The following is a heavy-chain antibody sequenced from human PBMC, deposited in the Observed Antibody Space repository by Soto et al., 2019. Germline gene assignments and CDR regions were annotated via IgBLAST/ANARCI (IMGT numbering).Heavy chain of an antibody. D-gene: IGHD3-16*01. Sequence: GVLRLSCAASGFTFSNHAMHWVRQAPGKGLECISTINTNGGSTYYADSVKGRFTISRDNSKNTLYLQMGSLRADDMAIYYCARGGGGAALADFDYWGQGALVTVYS. CDR3: ARGGGGAALADFDY. CDR2: INTNGGST. CDR1: GFTFSNHA. J-gene: IGHJ4*02. V-gene: IGHV3-64*02.